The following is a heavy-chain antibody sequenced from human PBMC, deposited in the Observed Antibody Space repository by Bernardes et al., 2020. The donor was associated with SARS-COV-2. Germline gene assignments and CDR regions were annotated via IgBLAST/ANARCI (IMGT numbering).Heavy chain of an antibody. J-gene: IGHJ4*02. CDR2: IKRDGSQI. V-gene: IGHV3-7*01. Sequence: GRCLRPAWVVAASTLSSYCTSWVRQAPGNGREWVGTIKRDGSQISSGDSVRGRFTISRDNARNLIYLQMSSLRAEDTAVYYCARIDEVTGRDYWGQGTLVTVSS. CDR3: ARIDEVTGRDY. CDR1: ASTLSSYC. D-gene: IGHD6-19*01.